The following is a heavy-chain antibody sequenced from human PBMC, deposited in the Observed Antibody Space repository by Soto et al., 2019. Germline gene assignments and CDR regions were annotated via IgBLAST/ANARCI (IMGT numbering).Heavy chain of an antibody. CDR2: IYSGGST. CDR3: ARDPWAADY. V-gene: IGHV3-66*01. Sequence: EVQLVESGGGLVQPGGSLRLSCAASGFTGSTKYMSWVRQAPGKGLEWVSVIYSGGSTFYADSVRGRFTITRDNSKNPVNLQMHSLRAEDTAVYYCARDPWAADYWGQGTLVTVS. J-gene: IGHJ4*02. CDR1: GFTGSTKY. D-gene: IGHD3-16*01.